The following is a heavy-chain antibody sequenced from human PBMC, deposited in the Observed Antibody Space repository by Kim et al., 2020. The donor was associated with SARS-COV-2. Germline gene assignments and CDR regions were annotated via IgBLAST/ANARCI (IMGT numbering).Heavy chain of an antibody. Sequence: SETLSLTCTVSGGSISSSSSTSSSIYYWGWIRQIRQPPGKGLEWIGAVDYDGTTWYNPSLKGRVSISVDTSKNQYSLKMSSVSAADTAVYYCARLDGSGALAIDYWVLGTLVTVSS. CDR2: VDYDGTT. CDR3: ARLDGSGALAIDY. D-gene: IGHD6-25*01. J-gene: IGHJ4*02. CDR1: GGSISSSSSTSSSIYY. V-gene: IGHV4-39*01.